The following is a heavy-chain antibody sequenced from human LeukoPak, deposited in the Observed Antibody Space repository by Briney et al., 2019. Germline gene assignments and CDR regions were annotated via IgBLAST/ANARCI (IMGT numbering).Heavy chain of an antibody. J-gene: IGHJ4*02. V-gene: IGHV3-7*03. Sequence: PGGSLRLSCAASGFTFSSYWMSWVRQAPGKGVEWVADIKQDGSEKYYVDSVKGGFTISRDNAKNSLYLQMNSLRAEDTAVYYCARAPYCIGGSCRFDYWGQGTLVTVSS. D-gene: IGHD2-15*01. CDR3: ARAPYCIGGSCRFDY. CDR1: GFTFSSYW. CDR2: IKQDGSEK.